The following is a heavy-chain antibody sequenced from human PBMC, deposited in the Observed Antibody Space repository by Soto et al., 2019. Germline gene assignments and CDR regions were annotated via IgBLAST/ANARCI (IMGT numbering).Heavy chain of an antibody. J-gene: IGHJ6*02. V-gene: IGHV3-21*01. D-gene: IGHD3-3*02. Sequence: GGSLRLSCVTSGFTFSRNTMNWVRQAPGKGLEWVASITSSGSYVYYADSVKGRFSASRDNAKDSLSLQMDSLRPDDTAIYFCVKDEGIEAMDVWGQGTTVTVSS. CDR2: ITSSGSYV. CDR1: GFTFSRNT. CDR3: VKDEGIEAMDV.